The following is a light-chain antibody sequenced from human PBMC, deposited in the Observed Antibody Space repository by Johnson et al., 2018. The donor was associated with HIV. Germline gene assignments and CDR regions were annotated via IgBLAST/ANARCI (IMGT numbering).Light chain of an antibody. J-gene: IGLJ1*01. CDR1: SSNIGNNY. V-gene: IGLV1-51*01. Sequence: QSVLTQPPSVSAAPGQKVTISCSGSSSNIGNNYVSWYQQLPGTAPKLLIYDNNKRPSGIPDRFSGSKSGTSATLGITGLQTGDEADYYCGPWDSSLRSWVFGTGTKVTVL. CDR3: GPWDSSLRSWV. CDR2: DNN.